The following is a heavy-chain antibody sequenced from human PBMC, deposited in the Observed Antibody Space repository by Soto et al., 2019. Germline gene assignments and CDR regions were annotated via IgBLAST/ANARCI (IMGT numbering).Heavy chain of an antibody. CDR3: ARTGTRLLDAFDI. CDR2: IYPGDSDT. CDR1: GYSFTSYW. J-gene: IGHJ3*02. D-gene: IGHD7-27*01. Sequence: GESLKISCTGSGYSFTSYWIGWVRQMPGKGLEWMGIIYPGDSDTRYSPSFQGQVTISADKSISTAYLQWSSLKASDTAMYYCARTGTRLLDAFDIWGQGTMVTVSS. V-gene: IGHV5-51*01.